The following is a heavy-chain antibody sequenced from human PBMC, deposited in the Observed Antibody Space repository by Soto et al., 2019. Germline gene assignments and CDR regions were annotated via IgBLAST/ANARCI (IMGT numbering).Heavy chain of an antibody. D-gene: IGHD3-10*01. J-gene: IGHJ4*02. V-gene: IGHV1-69*01. Sequence: QVQLVQSGAEVKKPGSSVKVSCKASGGTFSSYAISWVRQAPGQGLEWMGGIIPIFGTANYAQKFQGRVTITADESTSTAYMELSSLRSEDTAVYYCARDEGRITIVRGVSYFDYWGQGTLVTASS. CDR2: IIPIFGTA. CDR1: GGTFSSYA. CDR3: ARDEGRITIVRGVSYFDY.